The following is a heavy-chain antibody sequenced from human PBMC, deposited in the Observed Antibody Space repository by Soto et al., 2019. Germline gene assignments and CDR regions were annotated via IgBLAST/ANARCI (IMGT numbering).Heavy chain of an antibody. J-gene: IGHJ5*02. CDR2: IYYSGST. CDR1: GGSISSSSDY. Sequence: SETLSLTCTVSGGSISSSSDYRGWIRQPPGKGLEWIGSIYYSGSTYYNPSLKTRVTISVDTSKNQFSLKLSSVTAGDTAVYYCATLLGDVLSWIPPGPHNWFDPWGQGTLVTVSS. CDR3: ATLLGDVLSWIPPGPHNWFDP. V-gene: IGHV4-39*01. D-gene: IGHD2-8*01.